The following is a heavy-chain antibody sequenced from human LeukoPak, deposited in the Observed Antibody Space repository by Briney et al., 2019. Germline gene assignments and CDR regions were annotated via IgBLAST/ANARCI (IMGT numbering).Heavy chain of an antibody. Sequence: ETGGSLRLSCAASGFTFSDYEFNWVRQAPGKGLEWVSYISSSGRNIYYADSVKGRFTISRDNAKNSLYLQMNSLRAEDTAVYYCARARNDYYDSSGSPAHGPDYWGQGTLVTVSS. CDR3: ARARNDYYDSSGSPAHGPDY. CDR1: GFTFSDYE. V-gene: IGHV3-48*03. D-gene: IGHD3-22*01. J-gene: IGHJ4*02. CDR2: ISSSGRNI.